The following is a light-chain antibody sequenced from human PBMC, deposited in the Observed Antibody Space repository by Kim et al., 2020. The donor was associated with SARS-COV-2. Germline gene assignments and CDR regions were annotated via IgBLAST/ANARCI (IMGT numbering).Light chain of an antibody. Sequence: DIQVTQSPSSVSASVGDRVTITCRASEDISRWLAWYQQKPGKAPKLLIYAASTLQSGVPSRFSGSGSGTDFTLTISSLQPEDFAVYYCKQANSFPIACGQGTRLEIK. J-gene: IGKJ5*01. CDR2: AAS. V-gene: IGKV1-12*01. CDR1: EDISRW. CDR3: KQANSFPIA.